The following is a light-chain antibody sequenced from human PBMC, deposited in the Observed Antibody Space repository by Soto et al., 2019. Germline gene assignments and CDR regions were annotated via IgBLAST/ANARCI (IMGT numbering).Light chain of an antibody. J-gene: IGKJ4*01. Sequence: EIVLTQSPATLSLSPGERATLSSRASQSVSSYLAWYQQKPGQAPRLLIYDASNRATGIPARFSGSGSGTDFTLTISSLEPEDCAVYYCQQRSNWPPVVTFGGGTKVEIK. CDR3: QQRSNWPPVVT. CDR1: QSVSSY. V-gene: IGKV3-11*01. CDR2: DAS.